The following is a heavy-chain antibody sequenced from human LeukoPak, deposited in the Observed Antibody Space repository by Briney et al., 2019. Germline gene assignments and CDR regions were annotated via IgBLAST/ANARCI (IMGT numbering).Heavy chain of an antibody. CDR1: GGSFSGYY. J-gene: IGHJ4*02. V-gene: IGHV4-34*01. CDR2: INHSGST. CDR3: AGSTTDIVVVVASYYFDY. Sequence: SETLSLTCAVYGGSFSGYYWSWIRQPPGKGLEWIGEINHSGSTNYNPSLKSRVTISVDTSKNQFSLKLSSVTAADTAVYYCAGSTTDIVVVVASYYFDYWGQGTLVTVSS. D-gene: IGHD2-15*01.